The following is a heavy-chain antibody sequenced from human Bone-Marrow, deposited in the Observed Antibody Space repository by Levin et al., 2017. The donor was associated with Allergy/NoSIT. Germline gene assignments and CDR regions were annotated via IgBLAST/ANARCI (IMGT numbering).Heavy chain of an antibody. Sequence: GESLKISCAASGFTFSDYYMSWIRQAPGKGLEWVSYISSSGSTIYYADSVKGRFTISRDNAKNSLYLQMNSLRAEDTAVYYCARDRGVVPAATFQWRDLDYWGQGTLVTVSS. D-gene: IGHD2-2*01. CDR1: GFTFSDYY. V-gene: IGHV3-11*01. CDR3: ARDRGVVPAATFQWRDLDY. J-gene: IGHJ4*02. CDR2: ISSSGSTI.